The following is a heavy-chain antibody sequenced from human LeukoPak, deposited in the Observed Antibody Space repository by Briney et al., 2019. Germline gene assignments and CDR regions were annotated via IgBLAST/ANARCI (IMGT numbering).Heavy chain of an antibody. V-gene: IGHV5-10-1*01. CDR3: ARQTTVTTQSDY. CDR2: IDPIDSYT. CDR1: GYIFTSYW. D-gene: IGHD4-17*01. Sequence: LGESLKISFKGSGYIFTSYWISWGRQMPGKGREGMGRIDPIDSYTNYSPSFQGHVTFSVAKSIGTAYLQWSSLKASDTAIYYCARQTTVTTQSDYWGQGTLVTVSS. J-gene: IGHJ4*02.